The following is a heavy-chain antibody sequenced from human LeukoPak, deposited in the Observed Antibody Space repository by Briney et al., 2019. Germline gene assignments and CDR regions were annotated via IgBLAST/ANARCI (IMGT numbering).Heavy chain of an antibody. CDR3: ARHYPYSYYYGMGV. CDR1: GFTVSSNY. Sequence: GGSLRLSCAASGFTVSSNYMSWVRQAPGKGLEWVSVIYSGGCTYYADSVKGRFTISRDSSKNTLYLQMNSLRAEDMAVYYCARHYPYSYYYGMGVWGQGTTVTVSS. J-gene: IGHJ6*02. D-gene: IGHD3-16*01. CDR2: IYSGGCT. V-gene: IGHV3-66*04.